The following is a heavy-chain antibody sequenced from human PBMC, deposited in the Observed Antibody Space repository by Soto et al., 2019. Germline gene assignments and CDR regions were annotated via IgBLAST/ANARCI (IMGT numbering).Heavy chain of an antibody. CDR1: GYTFTGYY. V-gene: IGHV1-2*04. J-gene: IGHJ4*02. Sequence: GASVKVSCKASGYTFTGYYMHWVRQAPGQGLEWMGWINPNSGGTNYAQKFQGWVTMTRDTSISTAYMELSRLRSDDTAVYYCARDVRGIGAYYFDYWGQGTLVTVSS. CDR3: ARDVRGIGAYYFDY. D-gene: IGHD3-10*02. CDR2: INPNSGGT.